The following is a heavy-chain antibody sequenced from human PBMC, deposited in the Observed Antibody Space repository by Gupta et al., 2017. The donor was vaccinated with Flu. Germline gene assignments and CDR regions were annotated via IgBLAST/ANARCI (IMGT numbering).Heavy chain of an antibody. CDR3: ARSHISGTLYFYYYLDV. D-gene: IGHD1-7*01. CDR2: IYHSGST. J-gene: IGHJ6*03. V-gene: IGHV4-4*02. Sequence: PPGKGLEWIGEIYHSGSTNYNPSLKSRVTISVDKSKNQFSLKLSSVTAADTAVYYCARSHISGTLYFYYYLDVWGKGTTVTVSS.